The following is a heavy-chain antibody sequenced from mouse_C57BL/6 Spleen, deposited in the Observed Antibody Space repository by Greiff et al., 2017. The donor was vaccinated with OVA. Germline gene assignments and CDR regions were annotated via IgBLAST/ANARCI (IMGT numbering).Heavy chain of an antibody. J-gene: IGHJ4*01. D-gene: IGHD1-1*01. Sequence: VQLQQSGPVLVKPGASVKMSCKASGYTFTDYYMNWVKQSHGKSLEWIGVINPYNGGTSYNQKFKGKATLTVDKSSSTAYMELNSLTSEDSAVYYCAIPYYGSSYGGAMDYWGQGTSVTVSS. CDR3: AIPYYGSSYGGAMDY. CDR2: INPYNGGT. CDR1: GYTFTDYY. V-gene: IGHV1-19*01.